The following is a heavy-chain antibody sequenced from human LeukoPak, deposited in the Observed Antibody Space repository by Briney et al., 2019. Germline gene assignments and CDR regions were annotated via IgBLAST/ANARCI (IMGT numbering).Heavy chain of an antibody. Sequence: GGSLRLPCAASGFTISDYYMRWVRPAPGRGLAWVSCISRSGSAMYYADSVKGRFTISRDNAKNSVYLQMNTLRAEDTAVYFCACGRRSSNSYEFDRWGQATLATVS. J-gene: IGHJ5*02. CDR1: GFTISDYY. D-gene: IGHD2-2*01. V-gene: IGHV3-11*01. CDR2: ISRSGSAM. CDR3: ACGRRSSNSYEFDR.